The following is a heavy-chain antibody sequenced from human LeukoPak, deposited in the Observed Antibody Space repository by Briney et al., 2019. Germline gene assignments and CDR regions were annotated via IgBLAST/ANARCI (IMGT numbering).Heavy chain of an antibody. D-gene: IGHD2-15*01. Sequence: ASVKVSCKTSGYTFTNYDINWVRQATGQGLEWMGWMNPNGDHTGYAQKFQGRVSMTRDTSISTAYMELHNLRSDDTAIYYCARGCNGVSCYSGSNWFDTWGLGTLVTVSS. J-gene: IGHJ5*02. CDR3: ARGCNGVSCYSGSNWFDT. CDR1: GYTFTNYD. V-gene: IGHV1-8*01. CDR2: MNPNGDHT.